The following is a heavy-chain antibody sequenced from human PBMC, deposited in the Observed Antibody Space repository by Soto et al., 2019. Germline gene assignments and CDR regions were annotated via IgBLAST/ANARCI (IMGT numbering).Heavy chain of an antibody. CDR1: GYTFTRYG. V-gene: IGHV1-18*01. J-gene: IGHJ6*02. CDR2: ISAYNDNT. D-gene: IGHD2-15*01. Sequence: QVQLVQSGAEVKKPGASVKVSCKASGYTFTRYGISWVRQAPGQGLEWMGWISAYNDNTNYAQKVKGRVTMTTGSSTSTAYMELRSLTSDDTAVYYCAREGYCSSGSCALYSHDYFGMDVWGQGTTVTVSS. CDR3: AREGYCSSGSCALYSHDYFGMDV.